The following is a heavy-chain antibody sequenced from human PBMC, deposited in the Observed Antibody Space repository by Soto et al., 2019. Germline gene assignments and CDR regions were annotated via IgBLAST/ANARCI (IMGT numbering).Heavy chain of an antibody. CDR2: ISGSGGST. Sequence: GGSLRLSCAASGFTFSSYAMSWVRQAPGKGLEWVSAISGSGGSTYYADSVKGRFTISRDNSKNTLYLQMNSLRAEDTAVYYCAKAADIVVVVAATYDYWGQGTPVTVSS. CDR1: GFTFSSYA. V-gene: IGHV3-23*01. CDR3: AKAADIVVVVAATYDY. J-gene: IGHJ4*02. D-gene: IGHD2-15*01.